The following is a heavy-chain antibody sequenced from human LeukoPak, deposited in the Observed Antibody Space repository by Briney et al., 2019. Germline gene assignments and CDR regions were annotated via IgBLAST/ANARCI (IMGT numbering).Heavy chain of an antibody. D-gene: IGHD2-15*01. J-gene: IGHJ4*02. CDR3: ARGYCSGGSCYQNFDY. Sequence: GASVKVSCKASGYTFTGYYMHWVRQAPGQRLEWMGWINPNSGGTNYAQKFQGRVTMTRDTSISTAYMELSRLRSDDTAVYYCARGYCSGGSCYQNFDYWGQGTLVTVSS. CDR1: GYTFTGYY. CDR2: INPNSGGT. V-gene: IGHV1-2*02.